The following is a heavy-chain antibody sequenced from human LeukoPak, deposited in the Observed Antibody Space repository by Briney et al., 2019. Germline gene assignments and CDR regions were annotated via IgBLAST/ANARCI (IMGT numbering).Heavy chain of an antibody. J-gene: IGHJ4*02. Sequence: GGSLRLSCAASGFTFRTYGMHWVRQAPGKGLEWVAFIRNDGTIKYYADSVKGRFTTSRDNSKNTLYLQMNSLRAEDTALYYCAREKRGYSYGFDYWGQGTLVTVSS. CDR1: GFTFRTYG. CDR3: AREKRGYSYGFDY. V-gene: IGHV3-30*02. D-gene: IGHD5-18*01. CDR2: IRNDGTIK.